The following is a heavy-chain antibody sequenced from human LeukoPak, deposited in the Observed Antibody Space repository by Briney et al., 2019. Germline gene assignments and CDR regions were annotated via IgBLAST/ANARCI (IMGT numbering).Heavy chain of an antibody. CDR2: IYYSGST. J-gene: IGHJ4*02. V-gene: IGHV4-30-4*01. CDR1: GGSISSGDYY. CDR3: ARATGGIWRDFDY. D-gene: IGHD2-15*01. Sequence: SQTLSLTCTVSGGSISSGDYYWSWIRQPPGKGLEWIGYIYYSGSTYYNPSLKSLVTISVDTSKNQVSLKLSSVTAADTAVYYCARATGGIWRDFDYWGQGTLVTVSS.